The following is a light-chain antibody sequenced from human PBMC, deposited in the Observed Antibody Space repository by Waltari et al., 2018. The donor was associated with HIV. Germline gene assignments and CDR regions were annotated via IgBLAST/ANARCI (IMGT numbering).Light chain of an antibody. CDR3: QSYDSNLSGL. V-gene: IGLV1-40*01. Sequence: QSDLTQPPSVSASTRQRVPISCTGCSSNTRAGHDVHWYHQVPGRAPKVVIYGNSNRPSGVPDRFSGSKSGSSASLVITGLQSEDEADYYCQSYDSNLSGLFGGGTKVTVL. CDR2: GNS. CDR1: SSNTRAGHD. J-gene: IGLJ2*01.